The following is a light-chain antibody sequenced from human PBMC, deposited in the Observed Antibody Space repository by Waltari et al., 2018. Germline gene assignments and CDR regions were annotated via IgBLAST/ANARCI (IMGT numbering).Light chain of an antibody. CDR2: TDS. CDR3: QQYNSYSWT. Sequence: DIQMTQSPSTLSASVGDRVTLTCRASPSISSWLAWYQQKPGKAPKLLIYTDSSLESGVPSRFSGSGSGTEFTLTISSLQPDDFATYYCQQYNSYSWTFGQGTKVEIK. CDR1: PSISSW. V-gene: IGKV1-5*03. J-gene: IGKJ1*01.